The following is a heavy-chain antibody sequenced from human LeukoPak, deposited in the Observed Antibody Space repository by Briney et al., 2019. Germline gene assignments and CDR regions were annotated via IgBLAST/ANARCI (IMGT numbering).Heavy chain of an antibody. D-gene: IGHD3-9*01. J-gene: IGHJ4*02. V-gene: IGHV1-8*01. Sequence: ASVKVSCKASGYTFTSYDINWVRQATGQGLEWMGWMNPNSGNTGYAQKFQGRVTMTRNTSISTAYMELSSLRADDTAVYYCAKEYTGYAYFDYWGQGTLVTVSS. CDR1: GYTFTSYD. CDR2: MNPNSGNT. CDR3: AKEYTGYAYFDY.